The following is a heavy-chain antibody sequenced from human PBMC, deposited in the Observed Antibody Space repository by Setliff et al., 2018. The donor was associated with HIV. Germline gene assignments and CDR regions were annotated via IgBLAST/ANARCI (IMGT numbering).Heavy chain of an antibody. J-gene: IGHJ4*02. CDR3: ARHGGRSFDS. CDR2: IHHSGST. CDR1: GGSFSGYY. D-gene: IGHD2-15*01. V-gene: IGHV4-34*01. Sequence: SETLSLTCAFYGGSFSGYYWSWIRQPPGKGLEWIGEIHHSGSTKYNPSLKSRVAILLDTSKNQLSLNVTSVTAADTAVYFCARHGGRSFDSWGQGTLVTVSS.